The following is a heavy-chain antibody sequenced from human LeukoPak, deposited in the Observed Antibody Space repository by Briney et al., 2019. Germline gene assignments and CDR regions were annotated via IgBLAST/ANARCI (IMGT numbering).Heavy chain of an antibody. CDR1: GFTVSSNY. Sequence: GGSLRLSCAASGFTVSSNYMSWDRQAPGKGLEWVSVIYSGGSTYYADSVKGRFTISRDNSKNTLYLQMNGLRAEDTAVYYCARDSRRILPSDWGQGTLVTVSS. D-gene: IGHD2-15*01. CDR2: IYSGGST. J-gene: IGHJ4*02. CDR3: ARDSRRILPSD. V-gene: IGHV3-66*01.